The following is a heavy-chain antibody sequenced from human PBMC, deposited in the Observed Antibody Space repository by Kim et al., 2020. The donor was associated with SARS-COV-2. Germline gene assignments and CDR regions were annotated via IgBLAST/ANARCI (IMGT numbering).Heavy chain of an antibody. CDR1: GFTFSSYA. Sequence: GGSLRLSCAASGFTFSSYAMSWVRQAPGKGLEWVSAIRGSGGSTYYADSVKGRFTISRDNSKNTLYLQMNSLRAEDTAVYYCAKGSSRVDYSNEFDYWGQGTLVTVSS. CDR2: IRGSGGST. V-gene: IGHV3-23*01. CDR3: AKGSSRVDYSNEFDY. D-gene: IGHD4-4*01. J-gene: IGHJ4*02.